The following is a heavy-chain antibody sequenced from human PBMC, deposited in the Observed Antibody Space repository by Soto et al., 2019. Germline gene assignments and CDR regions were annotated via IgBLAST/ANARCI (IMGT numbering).Heavy chain of an antibody. J-gene: IGHJ1*01. V-gene: IGHV4-31*03. CDR3: ARESITMIVVVN. D-gene: IGHD3-22*01. CDR2: IYYSGST. Sequence: QVQLQESGPGLVKPSQTLSLTCTVSGGSISSGGYYWSWIRQHPGKGLEWIGYIYYSGSTYYNPSLKSRVTISVATAKTQCSLKLSSVTAADTAVYYCARESITMIVVVNCGQGTLFTVSS. CDR1: GGSISSGGYY.